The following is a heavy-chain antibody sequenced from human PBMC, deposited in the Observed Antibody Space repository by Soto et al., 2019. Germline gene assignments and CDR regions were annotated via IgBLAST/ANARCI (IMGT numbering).Heavy chain of an antibody. D-gene: IGHD1-26*01. CDR1: GYTSTSYA. J-gene: IGHJ2*01. CDR2: LNAGNGNT. V-gene: IGHV1-3*01. CDR3: ARVGSLYWYFDL. Sequence: QVQLVQSGAEVKKPGASVKVSCKASGYTSTSYAMHWVRQAPGQRLEWMGWLNAGNGNTKYAQKFQGRVTITRYTSASTAYMELSRLRSEDTAVYYCARVGSLYWYFDLWGRGTLVTVSS.